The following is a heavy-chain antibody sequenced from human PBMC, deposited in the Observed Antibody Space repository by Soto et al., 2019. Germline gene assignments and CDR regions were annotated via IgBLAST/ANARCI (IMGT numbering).Heavy chain of an antibody. D-gene: IGHD5-18*01. Sequence: QVQLQESGPGLVKPSQTLSLTCTVSGGSISSGDYYWNWIRQPPGKGLEWIGYISFTGSTYYNPSLKSRVTMSLDTFKNEVSLRLTSVTAADTAVYYCAREFTGYSYGPGEVYWGQGTLVTVSS. CDR2: ISFTGST. CDR3: AREFTGYSYGPGEVY. V-gene: IGHV4-30-4*01. J-gene: IGHJ4*02. CDR1: GGSISSGDYY.